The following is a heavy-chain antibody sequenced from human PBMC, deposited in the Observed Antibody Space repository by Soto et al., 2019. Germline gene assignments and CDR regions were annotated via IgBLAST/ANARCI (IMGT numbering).Heavy chain of an antibody. J-gene: IGHJ4*02. D-gene: IGHD2-15*01. CDR2: ISGGGANT. CDR1: GFTFSSSA. V-gene: IGHV3-23*01. CDR3: AKVPRYCSSGRCFGGYFDY. Sequence: GGSLRLSCAASGFTFSSSAMSWVRQAPGKGLEWVSTISGGGANTYSADSVKGRFTISRDNSKNTLYLQMNSLRAEDTAVYYCAKVPRYCSSGRCFGGYFDYWGQGTLVTVSS.